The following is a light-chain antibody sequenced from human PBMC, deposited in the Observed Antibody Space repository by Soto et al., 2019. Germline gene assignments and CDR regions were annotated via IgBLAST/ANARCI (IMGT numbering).Light chain of an antibody. Sequence: QSALTQPASVSGSPGQSITISCTGTSSDVGGYNLVSWYQQHPGKAPKLMIYEDTKRPSGVSTRFSGSKSGNTASLTISGLQDEDEADYYCCAYGATRIFSVFGTGTKVTVL. CDR2: EDT. J-gene: IGLJ1*01. CDR1: SSDVGGYNL. CDR3: CAYGATRIFSV. V-gene: IGLV2-23*02.